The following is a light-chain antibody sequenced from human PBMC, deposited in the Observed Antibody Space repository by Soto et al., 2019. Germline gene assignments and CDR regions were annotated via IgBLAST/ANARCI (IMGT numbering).Light chain of an antibody. V-gene: IGKV3D-15*01. CDR1: QSVSSY. CDR3: QQYNNWPIT. Sequence: EIVLTHSPATLSLSPGERATLCCRASQSVSSYLAWYQHKPGQAPTLLIYGASTRDTGIPDRFSGIGSGTEFTLPVSRLQSEDFSVYYCQQYNNWPITFGQGTRLEIK. J-gene: IGKJ5*01. CDR2: GAS.